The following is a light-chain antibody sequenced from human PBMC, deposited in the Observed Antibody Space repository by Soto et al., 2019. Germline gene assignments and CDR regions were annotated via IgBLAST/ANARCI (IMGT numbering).Light chain of an antibody. J-gene: IGKJ1*01. V-gene: IGKV1-9*01. CDR1: QGISSY. Sequence: IQLTQSPSSLSASAGDRVTITCRASQGISSYLAWYQQKPGKAPKLLIYAASTLQSGVPSRFSGSGSGTDFTLTISSLQPEDFATYYCQQLNSYPPTFDQGTRWIS. CDR2: AAS. CDR3: QQLNSYPPT.